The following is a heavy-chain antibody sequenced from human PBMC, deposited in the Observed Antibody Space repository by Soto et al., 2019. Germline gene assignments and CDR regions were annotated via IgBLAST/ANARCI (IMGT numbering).Heavy chain of an antibody. V-gene: IGHV4-34*01. J-gene: IGHJ3*02. Sequence: PSETLSLTCAVYGGSFSGYYWSWIRQPPGKGLEWIGEINHSGSTNYNPSLKSRVTISVDTSKNQFSLKLSSVTAADTAVYYCARRMWLVGNDAFDIWGQGTMVTVS. D-gene: IGHD6-19*01. CDR1: GGSFSGYY. CDR2: INHSGST. CDR3: ARRMWLVGNDAFDI.